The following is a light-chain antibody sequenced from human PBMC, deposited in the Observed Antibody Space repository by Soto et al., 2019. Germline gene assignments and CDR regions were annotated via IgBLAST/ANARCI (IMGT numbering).Light chain of an antibody. CDR3: CSYAGSYTL. Sequence: QSALTQPRSVSGSPGQSVTISCTGTSSDVGRYNFVSWYQQHPDKAPKLILYDVTKRPSGVPDRFSGSKSGNTASPAISGLQAEDEADYYCCSYAGSYTLFGGGTKLTVL. CDR2: DVT. J-gene: IGLJ2*01. CDR1: SSDVGRYNF. V-gene: IGLV2-11*01.